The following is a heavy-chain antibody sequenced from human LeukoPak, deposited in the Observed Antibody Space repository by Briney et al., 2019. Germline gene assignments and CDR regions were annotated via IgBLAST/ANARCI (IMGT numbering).Heavy chain of an antibody. J-gene: IGHJ3*02. D-gene: IGHD5-12*01. CDR1: GYTFTSYG. Sequence: ASVKVSCKASGYTFTSYGISWVRQAPGQGLEWMGWISAYNGNTNYAQKLQGRVTMTTDTSTSTAYMELRSLRPDDTAVYYCAREGRGYSGYDRGFDAFDIWGQGTMVTVSS. CDR3: AREGRGYSGYDRGFDAFDI. CDR2: ISAYNGNT. V-gene: IGHV1-18*01.